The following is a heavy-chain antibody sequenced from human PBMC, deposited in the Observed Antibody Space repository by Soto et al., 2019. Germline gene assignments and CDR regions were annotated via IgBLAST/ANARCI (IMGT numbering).Heavy chain of an antibody. CDR2: ISAGNGNT. CDR1: GYTFTSYA. Sequence: ASVKVSCKASGYTFTSYAMHWVRQAPGQRLEWMGWISAGNGNTKYSQKFQGRVTITRDTSASTAYMELSSLRSEDTTVYYCARGPLNSRIAAAGMVDYWGQGTLVTVSS. D-gene: IGHD6-13*01. J-gene: IGHJ4*02. CDR3: ARGPLNSRIAAAGMVDY. V-gene: IGHV1-3*01.